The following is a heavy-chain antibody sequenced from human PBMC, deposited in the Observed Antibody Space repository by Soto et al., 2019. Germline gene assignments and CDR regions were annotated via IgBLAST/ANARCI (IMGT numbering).Heavy chain of an antibody. J-gene: IGHJ6*03. CDR2: IYYSGST. D-gene: IGHD3-10*01. Sequence: SETLSLTCTVSGGSISSYYWSWIRQPPGKGLEWIGYIYYSGSTNYNPSLKSRVNKSEDASKNQFSLKLSTVTAADTAVYFCARVVYYCSGSYYKMGYYYYYMDVWGKGTTVTVSS. V-gene: IGHV4-59*01. CDR1: GGSISSYY. CDR3: ARVVYYCSGSYYKMGYYYYYMDV.